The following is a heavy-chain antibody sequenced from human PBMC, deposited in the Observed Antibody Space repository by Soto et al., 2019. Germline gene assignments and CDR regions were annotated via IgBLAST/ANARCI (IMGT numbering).Heavy chain of an antibody. D-gene: IGHD2-2*01. J-gene: IGHJ6*03. CDR3: ARVGVPAASNYYYYYMDV. CDR1: GGSFSGYY. Sequence: ASETLSLTCAVYGGSFSGYYWSWIRQPPGKGLEWIGEINHSGSTNYNPSLKSRVTISVDTSKNQFSLKLSSVTAADTAVYYCARVGVPAASNYYYYYMDVWGKGTTVTVSS. V-gene: IGHV4-34*01. CDR2: INHSGST.